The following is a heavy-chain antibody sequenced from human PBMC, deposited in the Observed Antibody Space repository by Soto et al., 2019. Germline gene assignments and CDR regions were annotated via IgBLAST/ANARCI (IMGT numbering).Heavy chain of an antibody. V-gene: IGHV3-11*01. J-gene: IGHJ4*02. CDR1: GFTFSDYY. Sequence: GSLRLSCAASGFTFSDYYMTWIRQAPGSGLEWVSYISGSSGTISYANSVKGRFTISRDNAQNSLYLQMTSLRAEDTAVYYCARGTYRSKTDFDYWGQGTLVTVSS. CDR2: ISGSSGTI. D-gene: IGHD6-13*01. CDR3: ARGTYRSKTDFDY.